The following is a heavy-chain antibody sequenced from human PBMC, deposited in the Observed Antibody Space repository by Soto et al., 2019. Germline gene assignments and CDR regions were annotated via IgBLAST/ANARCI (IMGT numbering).Heavy chain of an antibody. D-gene: IGHD3-10*01. V-gene: IGHV4-31*03. CDR2: IYYSGST. Sequence: QVQLQESGPGLGKPSQTLSLTCTVAGGSISSGGYYWSWILQNPGKGLEWIGYIYYSGSTYYNPSLNSRVTTSVDTSKNQFSLKLSSVTAADTAVYYCARQPLPSMVRAVLSYDGIYVCREGTTVAVSS. CDR1: GGSISSGGYY. J-gene: IGHJ6*04. CDR3: ARQPLPSMVRAVLSYDGIYV.